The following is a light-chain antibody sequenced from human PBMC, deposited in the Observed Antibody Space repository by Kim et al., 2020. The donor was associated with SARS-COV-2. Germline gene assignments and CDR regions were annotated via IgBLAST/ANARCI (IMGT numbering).Light chain of an antibody. V-gene: IGLV2-14*03. Sequence: GQSIAISCTGTNSDVGAYNYVSWYQQHPGKVPKLLIYDVSNRPSGISDRFSGSKSGNTASLTISGLQAEDEADYYCSSYTTGTTVVFGGGTQLTVL. CDR3: SSYTTGTTVV. CDR1: NSDVGAYNY. J-gene: IGLJ2*01. CDR2: DVS.